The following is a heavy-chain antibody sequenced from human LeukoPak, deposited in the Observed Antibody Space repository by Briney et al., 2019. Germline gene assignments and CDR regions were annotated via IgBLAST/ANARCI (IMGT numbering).Heavy chain of an antibody. D-gene: IGHD3-10*01. CDR1: GFTFSSYS. CDR2: ISVIGGST. Sequence: PGGSLRLSCAASGFTFSSYSMSWVRQAPGKGLEWVSAISVIGGSTYYADSVKGRFTISTDNSKNTLYLQMNSLRAEDTAVYYCAKERTWGVNWFDPWGQGTLVTVSS. J-gene: IGHJ5*02. V-gene: IGHV3-23*01. CDR3: AKERTWGVNWFDP.